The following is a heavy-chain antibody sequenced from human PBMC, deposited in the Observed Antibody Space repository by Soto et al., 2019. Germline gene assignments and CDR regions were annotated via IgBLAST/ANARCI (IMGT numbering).Heavy chain of an antibody. J-gene: IGHJ4*02. Sequence: QVQLVQSGPEVKKPGASVKVSCKASGNTFASHGFSWVRQAPGQGLEWMGWISGFNGQTNYALKFQGRVTLTTDTSTGTAYKELRRPKSYHTAGYFCGRGGPRGVAVVRDYWGQGTLVTVSS. D-gene: IGHD3-10*01. V-gene: IGHV1-18*01. CDR3: GRGGPRGVAVVRDY. CDR1: GNTFASHG. CDR2: ISGFNGQT.